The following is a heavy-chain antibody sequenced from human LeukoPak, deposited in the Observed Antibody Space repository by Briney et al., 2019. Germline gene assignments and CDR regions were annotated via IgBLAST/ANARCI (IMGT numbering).Heavy chain of an antibody. V-gene: IGHV3-21*01. CDR3: ARESQQLVTIDY. CDR1: GFTFSSYS. Sequence: GGSLRLSWAASGFTFSSYSMNWVRQAPGKGLEWVSSISSSSSYIYYADSVKGRFTISRDNAKNSLYLQMNSLRAEDTAVYYCARESQQLVTIDYWGQGTLVTVSS. D-gene: IGHD6-13*01. CDR2: ISSSSSYI. J-gene: IGHJ4*02.